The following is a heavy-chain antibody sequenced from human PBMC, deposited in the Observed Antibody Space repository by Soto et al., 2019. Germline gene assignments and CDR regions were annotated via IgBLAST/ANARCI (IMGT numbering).Heavy chain of an antibody. D-gene: IGHD1-20*01. Sequence: SETLSLTCTVSGGSISSYYWSWIRQPPGKGLEWIGYIYYSGSTNYNPSLKSRVTISVDTSKNQFSLKLSSVTAADTAVYYCATALTGILDVGMDVWGQGTTVTVS. CDR3: ATALTGILDVGMDV. CDR2: IYYSGST. J-gene: IGHJ6*02. V-gene: IGHV4-59*08. CDR1: GGSISSYY.